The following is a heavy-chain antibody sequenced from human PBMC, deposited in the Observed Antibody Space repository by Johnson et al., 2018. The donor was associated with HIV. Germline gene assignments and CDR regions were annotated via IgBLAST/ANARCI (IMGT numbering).Heavy chain of an antibody. D-gene: IGHD3/OR15-3a*01. J-gene: IGHJ3*02. V-gene: IGHV3-30-3*01. Sequence: QVQLVESGGGVVQPGRSLRLSCAASGFTFSSYAMHWVRQAPGKGLEWVAVISYDGSNKYYADSVTGRFTISRDNSKNTLYLNMNSLRAEDTAVYYCAVGLDTDAFDICGQGTMVTVSS. CDR1: GFTFSSYA. CDR2: ISYDGSNK. CDR3: AVGLDTDAFDI.